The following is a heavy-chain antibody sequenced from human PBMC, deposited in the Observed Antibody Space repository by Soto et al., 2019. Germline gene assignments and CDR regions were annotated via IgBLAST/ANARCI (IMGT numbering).Heavy chain of an antibody. V-gene: IGHV4-59*01. CDR3: ATLPPRIEVVKTEIPA. CDR1: GGSISSYY. J-gene: IGHJ5*02. CDR2: IYYSGST. Sequence: PSETLSLTCTVSGGSISSYYWSWIRQPPGKGLEWIGYIYYSGSTNYNPSLKSRVTISVDTSKNQFSLKLSSVTAADTAVYYCATLPPRIEVVKTEIPAWGQGTLVTVSS. D-gene: IGHD2-15*01.